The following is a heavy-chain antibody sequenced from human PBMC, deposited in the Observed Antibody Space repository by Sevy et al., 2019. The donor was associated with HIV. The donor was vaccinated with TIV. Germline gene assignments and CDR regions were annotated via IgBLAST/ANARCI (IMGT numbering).Heavy chain of an antibody. J-gene: IGHJ6*02. CDR3: ATTSTPLYYYALDV. V-gene: IGHV3-53*01. CDR2: ICSGEYT. Sequence: GGSLRLSCAASGFTVSSNYMSWVRQAPGKGLEWVSVICSGEYTYYADSVKGRFTISRDISKNTLNLQMNSLRAEDTAIYYCATTSTPLYYYALDVWGQGTTVTVSS. D-gene: IGHD1-26*01. CDR1: GFTVSSNY.